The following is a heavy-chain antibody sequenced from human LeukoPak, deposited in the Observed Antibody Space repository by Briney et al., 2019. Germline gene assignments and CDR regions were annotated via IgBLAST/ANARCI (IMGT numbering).Heavy chain of an antibody. Sequence: GGSLRLSCTASGFTLSSYWMHWVRQAPGKGLVWVSRINGDAISTSYADSVKGRFTISRDNAKNTLYLQMNSLRAEDTAVYYCARAGWYSHWFDPWGQGTLVTVSS. CDR3: ARAGWYSHWFDP. V-gene: IGHV3-74*01. CDR1: GFTLSSYW. D-gene: IGHD6-19*01. J-gene: IGHJ5*02. CDR2: INGDAIST.